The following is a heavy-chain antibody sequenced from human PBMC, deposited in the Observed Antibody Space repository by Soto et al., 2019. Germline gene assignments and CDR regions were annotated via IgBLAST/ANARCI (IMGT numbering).Heavy chain of an antibody. D-gene: IGHD1-26*01. Sequence: QITLKESGPTLVKPTQTLTLTCTFSGFSLSTNGVGVGWIRQPPGKALEWLALIYWDGDKRYSPSLKSRLTITKDTSKNQVVLTMTNMDPVDTAKYSCAHRRGAYYFDYGGQGTLVTVSS. CDR1: GFSLSTNGVG. CDR3: AHRRGAYYFDY. CDR2: IYWDGDK. J-gene: IGHJ4*02. V-gene: IGHV2-5*02.